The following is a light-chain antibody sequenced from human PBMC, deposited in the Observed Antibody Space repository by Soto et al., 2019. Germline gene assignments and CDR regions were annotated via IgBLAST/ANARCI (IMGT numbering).Light chain of an antibody. Sequence: EIVMTQSPAPLSVSVGERATLSCRASQSVSSKLAWYQKKPGQAPRLLIYGASTRATGIPARFSGSESGTEFTLTISSLQSEDFAVYYCQQYNDWPPQLTFGGGTKVEIK. CDR1: QSVSSK. CDR3: QQYNDWPPQLT. V-gene: IGKV3-15*01. CDR2: GAS. J-gene: IGKJ4*01.